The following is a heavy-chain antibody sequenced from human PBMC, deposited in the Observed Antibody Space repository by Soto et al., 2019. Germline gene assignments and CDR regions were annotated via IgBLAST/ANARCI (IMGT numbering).Heavy chain of an antibody. CDR1: GHTFQNYA. CDR3: AKVSRGIGVVPAALN. CDR2: SSGSGGST. V-gene: IGHV3-23*01. Sequence: EVQLLESGGGSVQPGGSLRLSCVASGHTFQNYAMTWVRQAPGKGLEWVSGSSGSGGSTYYAGSVRGRFTISRDDSKNTLYLQMSSLRAEDTAGYYCAKVSRGIGVVPAALNWGQGTLVTVSS. D-gene: IGHD2-2*01. J-gene: IGHJ4*02.